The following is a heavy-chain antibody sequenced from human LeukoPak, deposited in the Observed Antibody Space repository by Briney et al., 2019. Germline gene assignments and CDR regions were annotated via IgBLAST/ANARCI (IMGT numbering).Heavy chain of an antibody. CDR1: GGTFSSYA. Sequence: SVKVSCKASGGTFSSYAISWVRQAPGQGLEWMGGIIPIFGTANYAQKFQGRVTITTDESTSTAYMELSSLRSEDTAVYYCARGCSSTSCSTGSYNWFDPWGQGTLVTVSS. CDR2: IIPIFGTA. V-gene: IGHV1-69*05. J-gene: IGHJ5*02. D-gene: IGHD2-2*02. CDR3: ARGCSSTSCSTGSYNWFDP.